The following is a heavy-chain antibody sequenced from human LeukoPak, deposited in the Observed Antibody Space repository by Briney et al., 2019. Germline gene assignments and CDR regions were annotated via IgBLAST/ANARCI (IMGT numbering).Heavy chain of an antibody. CDR2: ISGSGAGT. CDR1: GFTFSSYA. Sequence: GGSLRLSCAASGFTFSSYAMSWVRQAPGKGLEWVSAISGSGAGTYYADSVKGRFTISRDNAKNSLYLQMNSLRAEDTAVYYCARAVGGSGSYSDYWGQGTLVTVSS. J-gene: IGHJ4*02. V-gene: IGHV3-23*01. D-gene: IGHD3-10*01. CDR3: ARAVGGSGSYSDY.